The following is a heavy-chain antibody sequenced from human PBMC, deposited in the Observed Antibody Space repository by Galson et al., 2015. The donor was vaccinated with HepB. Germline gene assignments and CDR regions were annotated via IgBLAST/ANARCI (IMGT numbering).Heavy chain of an antibody. Sequence: SVKVSCKASGYTFTSYYMHWVRQAPGQGLEWMGWINPNSGGTNYAQKFQGRVTMTRDTSISTAYMELSRLRSDDTAVYYCARVPYYDSSRYPHYWGQGTLVTVSS. CDR1: GYTFTSYY. CDR2: INPNSGGT. CDR3: ARVPYYDSSRYPHY. V-gene: IGHV1-2*02. D-gene: IGHD3-22*01. J-gene: IGHJ4*02.